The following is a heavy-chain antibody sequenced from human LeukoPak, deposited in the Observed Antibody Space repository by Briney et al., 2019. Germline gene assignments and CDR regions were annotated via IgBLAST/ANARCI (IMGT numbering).Heavy chain of an antibody. V-gene: IGHV3-30*04. Sequence: SCKASGGTFSSYAMHWVRQAPGKGLEWVAVISYDGSNKYYADSVKGRFTISRDNSKNTLYLQMNSLRAEDTAVYYCARDPPARGNWFDPWGQGTLVTVSS. CDR3: ARDPPARGNWFDP. J-gene: IGHJ5*02. CDR1: GGTFSSYA. CDR2: ISYDGSNK. D-gene: IGHD3-10*01.